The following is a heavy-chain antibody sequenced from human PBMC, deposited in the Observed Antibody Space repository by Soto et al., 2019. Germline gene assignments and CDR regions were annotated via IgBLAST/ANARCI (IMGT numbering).Heavy chain of an antibody. CDR1: GGTFSSYA. J-gene: IGHJ5*02. V-gene: IGHV1-69*01. CDR2: IIPIFGTA. D-gene: IGHD3-10*01. CDR3: ATVPLWFGELHNWFDP. Sequence: QVQLVQSGAEVKKPGSSVKVSCKASGGTFSSYAISWVRQAPGQGLEWMGGIIPIFGTANYAQKFQGRVTITADESTSTASMELSSLRSENTAVYYCATVPLWFGELHNWFDPWGQGTLVTVSS.